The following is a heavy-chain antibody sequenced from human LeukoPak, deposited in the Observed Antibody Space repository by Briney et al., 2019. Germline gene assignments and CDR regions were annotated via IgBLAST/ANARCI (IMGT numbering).Heavy chain of an antibody. CDR3: ARVRLVDERAWAY. D-gene: IGHD1-1*01. J-gene: IGHJ4*02. Sequence: ASVKVSCKASGYTFSDFYIHWVRQAPGQGFEYVGWITPKSGDTYSPQRFQGRVTMTRDASISTAYMELSSLRSDDTAVYFCARVRLVDERAWAYWGQGTLVTVSS. CDR2: ITPKSGDT. V-gene: IGHV1-2*02. CDR1: GYTFSDFY.